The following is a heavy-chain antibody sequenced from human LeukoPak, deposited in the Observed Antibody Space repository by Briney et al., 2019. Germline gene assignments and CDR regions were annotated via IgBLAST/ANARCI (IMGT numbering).Heavy chain of an antibody. D-gene: IGHD1/OR15-1a*01. J-gene: IGHJ4*02. CDR2: ISYSGST. CDR3: ARSIIGTRSKFDY. V-gene: IGHV4-59*08. CDR1: GGSISTYY. Sequence: SETLSLTCTVSGGSISTYYWSWIRQPLGKGLEWIGYISYSGSTNYNPSLKSRVTISPDTSKNQFALKLSSVTAADTAVYYCARSIIGTRSKFDYWGQGTLVTVSS.